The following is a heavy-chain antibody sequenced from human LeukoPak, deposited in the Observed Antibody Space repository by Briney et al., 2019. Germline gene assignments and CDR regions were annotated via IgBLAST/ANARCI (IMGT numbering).Heavy chain of an antibody. CDR3: AKDTCGADCYSHYDH. CDR2: ISYDGSNK. J-gene: IGHJ4*02. CDR1: GFTFSSYA. Sequence: PGGSLRLSCAASGFTFSSYAMHWVRQAPGKGLEWVAVISYDGSNKYYAASVKGRFTISRDNSRNTLYLQMNSLRAEDTAVYYCAKDTCGADCYSHYDHWGQGTLVTVSS. V-gene: IGHV3-30-3*01. D-gene: IGHD2-21*02.